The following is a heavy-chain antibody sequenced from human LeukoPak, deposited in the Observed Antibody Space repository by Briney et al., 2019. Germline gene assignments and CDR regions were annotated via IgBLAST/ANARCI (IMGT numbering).Heavy chain of an antibody. V-gene: IGHV1-2*06. CDR2: INANSGGT. Sequence: ASVKVSCKASGYTFTGYYMHWVRQAPGQGLEWMGRINANSGGTNYAQKFQGRVTMTRDTSISTAYMELSRLRSDDTAVYYCARGGVTTWDYYYYGMDVWGQGTTVTVSS. J-gene: IGHJ6*02. CDR1: GYTFTGYY. D-gene: IGHD4-17*01. CDR3: ARGGVTTWDYYYYGMDV.